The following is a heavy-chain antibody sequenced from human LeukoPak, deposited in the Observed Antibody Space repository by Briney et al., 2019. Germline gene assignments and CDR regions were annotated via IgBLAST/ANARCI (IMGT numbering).Heavy chain of an antibody. CDR2: LNPYSGGA. CDR3: ARMNGSGSYFGLNWFDT. V-gene: IGHV1-2*02. Sequence: GSSVKVSCKASGYSFTGHYIHWVRQAPGQGLEWMGWLNPYSGGAGQAQKFQGRVSMIGDTAFSTATMELSSLTVGDTAVYYCARMNGSGSYFGLNWFDTWGQGTLVTVSS. D-gene: IGHD3-10*01. J-gene: IGHJ5*02. CDR1: GYSFTGHY.